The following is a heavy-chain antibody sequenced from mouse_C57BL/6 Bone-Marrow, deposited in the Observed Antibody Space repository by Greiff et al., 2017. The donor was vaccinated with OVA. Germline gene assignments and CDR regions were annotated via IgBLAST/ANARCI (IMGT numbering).Heavy chain of an antibody. J-gene: IGHJ4*01. CDR2: ISNLAYSI. D-gene: IGHD1-1*01. CDR3: ATYYYGSSYAMDY. CDR1: GFTFSDYG. Sequence: EVMLVESGGDLVKPGGSLKLSCAASGFTFSDYGMAWVRQAPRKGPEWVAFISNLAYSIYYADTVTGRFTISRENAKNTLYLEMSSLRSEDTAMYYCATYYYGSSYAMDYWGQGTSVTVSS. V-gene: IGHV5-15*01.